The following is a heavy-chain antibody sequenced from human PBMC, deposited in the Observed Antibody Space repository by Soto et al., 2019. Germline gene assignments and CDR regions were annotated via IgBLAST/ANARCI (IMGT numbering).Heavy chain of an antibody. V-gene: IGHV4-34*01. D-gene: IGHD3-16*01. CDR3: GRVPAGGGDY. CDR1: GGSLIGYY. CDR2: INQNGGT. J-gene: IGHJ4*02. Sequence: SETLSLTCAVNGGSLIGYYWNWIRQSPGKGLEWIGEINQNGGTKYNPSLKSRVSISVVASTNQFSLKLNSVTAADTAVYYCGRVPAGGGDYWRQRTLVTASS.